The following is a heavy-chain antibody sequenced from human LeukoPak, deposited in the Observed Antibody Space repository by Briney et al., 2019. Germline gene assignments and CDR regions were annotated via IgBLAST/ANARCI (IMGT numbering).Heavy chain of an antibody. J-gene: IGHJ6*03. CDR1: GGSISSGSYY. CDR2: IYTSGST. Sequence: SETLSLTCTVYGGSISSGSYYWSWIRQPAGKGLEWIGRIYTSGSTNYNPSLKSRVTISVDTSKNQFSLKLSSVTAADTAVYYCARVPLYDFWSGYLPPYYYMDVWGKGTTVTVSS. CDR3: ARVPLYDFWSGYLPPYYYMDV. D-gene: IGHD3-3*01. V-gene: IGHV4-61*02.